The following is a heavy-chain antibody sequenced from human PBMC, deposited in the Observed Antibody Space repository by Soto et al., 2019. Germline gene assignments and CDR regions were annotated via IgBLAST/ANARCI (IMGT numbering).Heavy chain of an antibody. D-gene: IGHD6-13*01. CDR3: ARGGYRTLAWFDP. V-gene: IGHV4-59*11. Sequence: QVQVQESGPGLVKPSETLSLTCTVSGGSISNHYWSWIRQSPGKGLEWIANIYHSGTTNYNLSLQCRVTISIDSSKDQVSLKLNSVTAADTAVYYCARGGYRTLAWFDPWGQGTLVTVSS. CDR1: GGSISNHY. CDR2: IYHSGTT. J-gene: IGHJ5*02.